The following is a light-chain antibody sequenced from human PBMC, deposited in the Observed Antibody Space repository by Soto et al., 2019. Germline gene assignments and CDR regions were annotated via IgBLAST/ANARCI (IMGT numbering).Light chain of an antibody. CDR1: NIGSKS. V-gene: IGLV3-21*02. J-gene: IGLJ3*02. Sequence: SYELTQPPSVSVAPGPTARITCGGNNIGSKSVHWYQQKPCQAPVLVVYDDTDRPSGIPERFSGSNSGNTATLTISRVAAGDEADYYCQVWDSSSDHPVFGGGTKLTVL. CDR2: DDT. CDR3: QVWDSSSDHPV.